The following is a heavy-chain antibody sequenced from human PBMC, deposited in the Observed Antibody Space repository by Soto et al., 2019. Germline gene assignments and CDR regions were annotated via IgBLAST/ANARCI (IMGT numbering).Heavy chain of an antibody. D-gene: IGHD3-22*01. V-gene: IGHV4-59*01. CDR1: GGSISSYY. J-gene: IGHJ6*02. Sequence: SETLSLTCTVSGGSISSYYWSWIRQPPGKGLEWIGYIYYSGSTNYNPSLKSRVTISVDTSKNQFSLKLSSVTAADTAVYYCARDNYDSSGYLPYYGMDVWGQGTTVTVSS. CDR2: IYYSGST. CDR3: ARDNYDSSGYLPYYGMDV.